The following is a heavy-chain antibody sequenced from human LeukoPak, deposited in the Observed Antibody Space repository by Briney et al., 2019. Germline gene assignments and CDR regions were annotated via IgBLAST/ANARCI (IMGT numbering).Heavy chain of an antibody. CDR3: WNSRGGYSYGLDY. CDR1: RYTFTGYY. V-gene: IGHV1-2*02. J-gene: IGHJ4*02. D-gene: IGHD5-18*01. CDR2: INPNSGGT. Sequence: GASVKVSCKASRYTFTGYYMHWVRQAPGQGLEWMGWINPNSGGTNYAQKFQGRVTMTRDTSISTAYMALSRLRSDDTAVYYCWNSRGGYSYGLDYWGQGTLVTVSS.